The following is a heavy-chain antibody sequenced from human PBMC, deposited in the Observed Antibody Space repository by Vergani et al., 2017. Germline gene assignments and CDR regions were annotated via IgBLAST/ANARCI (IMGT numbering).Heavy chain of an antibody. CDR1: GYTFTDHY. CDR3: ATPQTVTTGGMEV. D-gene: IGHD4-17*01. V-gene: IGHV1-69-2*01. J-gene: IGHJ6*02. Sequence: EVQLVQSGAEVKKPGATMKISCKVSGYTFTDHYMRWVKQAPGKGLEWMGLVDPEDGETIYAEKFKGRVTIAADTSTDTAHLELSSLRSEDTAVYYCATPQTVTTGGMEVWGQXP. CDR2: VDPEDGET.